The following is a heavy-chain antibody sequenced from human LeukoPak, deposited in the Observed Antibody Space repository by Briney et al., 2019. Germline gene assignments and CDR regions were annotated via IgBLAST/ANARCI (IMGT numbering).Heavy chain of an antibody. D-gene: IGHD6-25*01. Sequence: GGSLRLSCAASGFTFSSYAMHWVRQAPGKGLEWVAVISYDGSNKYYADSVKGRFTISRDNSKNTLYLQMNSLRAEDTAMYFCARRPVAAEYFQHWGQGTLVTVSS. CDR1: GFTFSSYA. CDR3: ARRPVAAEYFQH. CDR2: ISYDGSNK. V-gene: IGHV3-30*04. J-gene: IGHJ1*01.